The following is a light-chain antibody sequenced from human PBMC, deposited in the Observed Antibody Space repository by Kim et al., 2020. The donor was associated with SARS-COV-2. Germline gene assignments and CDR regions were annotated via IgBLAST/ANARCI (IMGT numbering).Light chain of an antibody. CDR3: QQYDNLAYT. Sequence: DIQMTQSPSSLSASVGDRVTITCQASQDISNYLNWYQQKPGKAPKLLIYDASNLETGAPSRFSGSGSGTDFTFTISSLQPEDIATYYCQQYDNLAYTFGQGTKLDI. CDR1: QDISNY. V-gene: IGKV1-33*01. CDR2: DAS. J-gene: IGKJ2*01.